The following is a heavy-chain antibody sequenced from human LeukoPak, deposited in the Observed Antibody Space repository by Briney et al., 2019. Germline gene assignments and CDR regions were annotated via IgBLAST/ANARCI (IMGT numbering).Heavy chain of an antibody. Sequence: GGSLRLSCAASGFTFSSYSMNWARQAPGKGLEWVSSISSSSSYIYYADSVKGRFTISRDNAKNSLYLQMNSLRAEDTAVYYCARGELRHDAFDIWGQGTMVTVSS. J-gene: IGHJ3*02. CDR1: GFTFSSYS. CDR3: ARGELRHDAFDI. V-gene: IGHV3-21*01. CDR2: ISSSSSYI. D-gene: IGHD1-26*01.